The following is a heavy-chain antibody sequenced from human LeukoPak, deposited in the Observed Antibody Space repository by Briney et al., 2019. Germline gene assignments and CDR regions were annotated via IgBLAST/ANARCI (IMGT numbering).Heavy chain of an antibody. CDR1: GFTFSSYA. V-gene: IGHV3-30-3*01. CDR2: ISYDGSNK. Sequence: GGSLRLSCAASGFTFSSYAMHWVRQAPGKGLEWVAVISYDGSNKYYADSVKGRFTISRGNSKNTLYLQMNSLRAEDTAVYYCARDGYNYARLDYWGQGTLVTVSS. D-gene: IGHD5-24*01. CDR3: ARDGYNYARLDY. J-gene: IGHJ4*02.